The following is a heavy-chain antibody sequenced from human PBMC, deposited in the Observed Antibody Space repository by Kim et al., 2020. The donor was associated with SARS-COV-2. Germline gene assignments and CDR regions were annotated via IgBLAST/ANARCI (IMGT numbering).Heavy chain of an antibody. CDR2: IDSDGSGT. Sequence: GGSLRLSCAASGFSFSNYYMHWVRQVPGRGLEWVSRIDSDGSGTSYADSVKGRFTISRDNAKNTLSLQMNRLRAEDTAVYYCTGDPLVPGAITHFDYWGQGTLVTVSS. CDR1: GFSFSNYY. V-gene: IGHV3-74*01. CDR3: TGDPLVPGAITHFDY. D-gene: IGHD1-26*01. J-gene: IGHJ4*02.